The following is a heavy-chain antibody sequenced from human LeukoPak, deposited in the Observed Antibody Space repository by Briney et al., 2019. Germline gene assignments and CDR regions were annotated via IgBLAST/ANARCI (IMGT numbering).Heavy chain of an antibody. Sequence: GGSLRLSCAASGFTFSSYWMSWVRQAPGKGLEWVANIKQDGSEKYYVDPVKGRFTISRDNAKNSLYLQMNSLRAEDTAVYYCARGGQYYDFWSGYLGAAFDIWGQGTMVTVSS. CDR2: IKQDGSEK. D-gene: IGHD3-3*01. J-gene: IGHJ3*02. CDR1: GFTFSSYW. CDR3: ARGGQYYDFWSGYLGAAFDI. V-gene: IGHV3-7*01.